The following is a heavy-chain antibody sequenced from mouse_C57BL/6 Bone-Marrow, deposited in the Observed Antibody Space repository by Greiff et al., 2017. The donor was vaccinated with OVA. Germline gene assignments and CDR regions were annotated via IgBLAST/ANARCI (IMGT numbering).Heavy chain of an antibody. CDR1: GFTFSDYG. CDR3: VRINYWYFDV. J-gene: IGHJ1*03. CDR2: ISSGSSTI. Sequence: EVQRVESGGGLVKPGGSLKLSCAASGFTFSDYGMHWVRQAPEKGLEWVAYISSGSSTIYYADTVKGRLTSSRYNAKNTLFLQMSSLRSEDTAMYYCVRINYWYFDVWGTGTTVTVSS. V-gene: IGHV5-17*01.